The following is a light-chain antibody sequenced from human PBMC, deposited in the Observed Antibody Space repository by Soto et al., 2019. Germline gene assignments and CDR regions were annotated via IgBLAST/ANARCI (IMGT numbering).Light chain of an antibody. Sequence: DIVLTQSPDSLAVSLGARATINCKSSQSILYSSNDKHYLAWYQQKPGQPPKLLIYWASTREAGVPDRFSGRGSGKDFTHTTSSLQTEDVAVYDCQQYYSASLPFGGRTKLEIK. J-gene: IGKJ4*01. CDR1: QSILYSSNDKHY. V-gene: IGKV4-1*01. CDR2: WAS. CDR3: QQYYSASLP.